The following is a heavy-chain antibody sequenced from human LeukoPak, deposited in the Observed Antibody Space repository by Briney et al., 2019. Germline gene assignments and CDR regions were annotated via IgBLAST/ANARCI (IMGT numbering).Heavy chain of an antibody. V-gene: IGHV4-38-2*02. CDR1: GYSISSGYY. Sequence: SETLSLTCTVSGYSISSGYYWGWIRQPPGKGLEWIGSIYHSGSTYYNPSLKSRVTISVDTSKNQFSLKLRSVTAADTAVYYCARGHRYSGSYYGYWGQGTLVTVSS. J-gene: IGHJ4*02. D-gene: IGHD1-26*01. CDR3: ARGHRYSGSYYGY. CDR2: IYHSGST.